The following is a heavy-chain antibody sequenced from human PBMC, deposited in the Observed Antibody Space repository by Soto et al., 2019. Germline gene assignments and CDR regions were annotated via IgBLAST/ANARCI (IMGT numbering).Heavy chain of an antibody. Sequence: XETLSLTCTVSGGSITNFYWSWIRQPPGKGLEWIGYIYYSGSTNYNPALKSRVTISVDTSKNQFSLKLSSVTAADTAVYYCAREGPTVVTQYFDYWGQGTLVTVSS. CDR3: AREGPTVVTQYFDY. CDR1: GGSITNFY. V-gene: IGHV4-59*01. CDR2: IYYSGST. J-gene: IGHJ4*02. D-gene: IGHD4-4*01.